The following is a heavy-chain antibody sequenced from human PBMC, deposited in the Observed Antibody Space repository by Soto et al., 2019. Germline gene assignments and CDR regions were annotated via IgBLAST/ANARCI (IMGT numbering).Heavy chain of an antibody. D-gene: IGHD2-8*01. Sequence: QVKLVQSGAEVKKPGASVKVTCKASGYTFITYGISWVRQAPGQGLEWMGWISTYNGNTNYLQKFQGRVTMTTDTSTSTAYMELRSLRSDDTAVYYCARDHGPWSEARWFGHWGQGTLVTVSS. J-gene: IGHJ5*02. CDR1: GYTFITYG. CDR2: ISTYNGNT. CDR3: ARDHGPWSEARWFGH. V-gene: IGHV1-18*01.